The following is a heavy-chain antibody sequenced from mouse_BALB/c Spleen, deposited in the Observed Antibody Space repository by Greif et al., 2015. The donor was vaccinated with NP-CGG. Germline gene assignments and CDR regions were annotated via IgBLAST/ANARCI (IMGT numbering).Heavy chain of an antibody. Sequence: VKLVESGPGLVAPSQSLSLTCTVSGFSLTSYGVHWVRQPPGKGLEWLGVIWAGGSTNYNSALMSRLSISKDNSKSQVLLKTNSLQTDDTAMYYGARGVPYAMDYWGQGTSVTVSS. CDR1: GFSLTSYG. CDR2: IWAGGST. CDR3: ARGVPYAMDY. D-gene: IGHD5-1*01. V-gene: IGHV2-9*02. J-gene: IGHJ4*01.